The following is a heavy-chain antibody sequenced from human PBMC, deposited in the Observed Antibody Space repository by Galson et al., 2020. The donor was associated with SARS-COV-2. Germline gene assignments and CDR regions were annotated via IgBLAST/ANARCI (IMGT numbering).Heavy chain of an antibody. D-gene: IGHD3-3*01. CDR2: IFSNDEK. J-gene: IGHJ2*01. CDR1: GFSLSNARMG. CDR3: ARIPEGVGRHYDFWSGYYTPYWYFDL. Sequence: SGPTLVKPTETLTLTCTVSGFSLSNARMGVSWIRQPPGKALEWLAHIFSNDEKSYSTSLKSRLTISKDTSKSQVVLTMTNMDPVDTATYYCARIPEGVGRHYDFWSGYYTPYWYFDLWGRGTLVTVSS. V-gene: IGHV2-26*01.